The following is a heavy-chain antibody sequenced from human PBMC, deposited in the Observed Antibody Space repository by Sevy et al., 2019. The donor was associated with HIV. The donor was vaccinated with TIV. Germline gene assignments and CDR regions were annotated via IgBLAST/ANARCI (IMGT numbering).Heavy chain of an antibody. D-gene: IGHD1-26*01. V-gene: IGHV3-23*01. J-gene: IGHJ4*02. CDR2: ISDSGTTT. Sequence: GGSLRLSCAASGFTFSSHAMSWVRQAPGKGLEWVSAISDSGTTTYYEDSVKGRFTISRDNSKNTLYLQMDGLRAEATAIYYCARAFTGGYQQPFDYWGQGTLVTVSS. CDR3: ARAFTGGYQQPFDY. CDR1: GFTFSSHA.